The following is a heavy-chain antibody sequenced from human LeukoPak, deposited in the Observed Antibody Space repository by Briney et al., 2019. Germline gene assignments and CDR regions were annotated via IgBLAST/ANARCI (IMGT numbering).Heavy chain of an antibody. D-gene: IGHD1-1*01. J-gene: IGHJ6*03. CDR3: ARGPPRGKYYYMDV. CDR2: IVTASDT. Sequence: GGSLRLSCAASGFTFSSFDMHWVRPPTGQGLEWVSTIVTASDTYYPGSVEGRFTLSRDNAKNSLYLQMNSLTAGDTAVYYCARGPPRGKYYYMDVWGKGTTVTVSS. V-gene: IGHV3-13*01. CDR1: GFTFSSFD.